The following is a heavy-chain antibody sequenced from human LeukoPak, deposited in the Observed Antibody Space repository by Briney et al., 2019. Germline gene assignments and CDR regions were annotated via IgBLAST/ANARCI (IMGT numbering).Heavy chain of an antibody. CDR1: GFTVSSNY. CDR3: ARGLGTVTTGGDYFDY. D-gene: IGHD4-17*01. CDR2: IYSGGST. J-gene: IGHJ4*02. V-gene: IGHV3-66*01. Sequence: GGSLRLSCAASGFTVSSNYMSWVRQAPGKGLEWVSVIYSGGSTYYADSVKGRFTISRDNSKNTLYLQMSSLRAEDTAVYYCARGLGTVTTGGDYFDYWGQGTLVTVSS.